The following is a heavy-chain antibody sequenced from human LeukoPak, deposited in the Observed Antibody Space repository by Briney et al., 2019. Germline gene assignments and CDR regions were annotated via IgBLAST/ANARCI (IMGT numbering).Heavy chain of an antibody. CDR2: ISWNSGSI. J-gene: IGHJ4*02. D-gene: IGHD6-13*01. CDR3: AKDILGYSSSWLDY. Sequence: GGSLRLSCAASGFTFDDYAMHWVRQAPGKGLEWVSGISWNSGSIGYADSVKGRFTISRDNAKNSLYLQMNSLRAEDTALYYCAKDILGYSSSWLDYWGQGTLVTVSS. V-gene: IGHV3-9*01. CDR1: GFTFDDYA.